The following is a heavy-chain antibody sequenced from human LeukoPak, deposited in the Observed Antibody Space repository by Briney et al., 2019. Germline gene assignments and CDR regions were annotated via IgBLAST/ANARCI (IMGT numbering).Heavy chain of an antibody. CDR3: ARDLVRITMKVGGHDNWFDP. J-gene: IGHJ5*02. V-gene: IGHV1-2*06. D-gene: IGHD3-22*01. CDR1: GYTFTGYY. CDR2: INPNSGGT. Sequence: ASVKVSCKASGYTFTGYYMHWVRQAPGQGLEWMGRINPNSGGTNYAQKFQGRVTMTRDTSISTAYMELSRLRSDDTAVYYCARDLVRITMKVGGHDNWFDPWGQGTLVTVSS.